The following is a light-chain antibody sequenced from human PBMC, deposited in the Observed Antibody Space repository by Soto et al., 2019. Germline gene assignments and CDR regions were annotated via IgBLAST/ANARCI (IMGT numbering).Light chain of an antibody. J-gene: IGKJ1*01. CDR1: QSISSW. V-gene: IGKV1-5*01. CDR3: QQYNSFPWT. Sequence: DIQMTQSPSTLSAVVGDRVTITCRASQSISSWLAWYQQKPGKAPKLLIYDASSLESGVPSTFSGSGSGTEFTLSISILQPGDSATYYCQQYNSFPWTFGLGTKVDIK. CDR2: DAS.